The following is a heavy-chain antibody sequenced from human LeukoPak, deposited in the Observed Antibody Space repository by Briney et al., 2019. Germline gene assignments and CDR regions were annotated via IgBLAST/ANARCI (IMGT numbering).Heavy chain of an antibody. V-gene: IGHV4-59*08. CDR1: GASITGHY. CDR3: ARHLGGGIYFDY. Sequence: SETLSLTCAVSGASITGHYWSWVRQPPGKGLEWIWVIYYSGTTNYNPSLKSRVTISVDTSKNQFSLILSSVTAADTAVYYCARHLGGGIYFDYWGQGTLVTVSS. CDR2: IYYSGTT. J-gene: IGHJ4*02. D-gene: IGHD3-16*01.